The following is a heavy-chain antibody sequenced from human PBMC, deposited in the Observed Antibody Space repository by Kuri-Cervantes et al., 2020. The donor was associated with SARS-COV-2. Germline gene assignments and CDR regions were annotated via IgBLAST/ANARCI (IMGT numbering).Heavy chain of an antibody. J-gene: IGHJ1*01. D-gene: IGHD6-19*01. CDR2: IYYSGST. V-gene: IGHV4-39*07. CDR3: ARVGGQVAGTLYFQH. Sequence: ETLSLTCTVSGGSISSSSYYWGWLRQPPGKGLEWIGSIYYSGSTYYNPSLKSRVTISVDTSKNQFSLKLSSVTAADTAVYYCARVGGQVAGTLYFQHWGQGTLVTVSS. CDR1: GGSISSSSYY.